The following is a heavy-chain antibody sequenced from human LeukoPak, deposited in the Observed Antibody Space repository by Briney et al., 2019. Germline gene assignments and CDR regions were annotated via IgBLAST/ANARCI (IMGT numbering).Heavy chain of an antibody. V-gene: IGHV1-2*06. J-gene: IGHJ4*02. Sequence: ASVKVSCKASGYTFTSYGISWVRQAPGQGLEWMGRINPNSGGTNYAQKFQGRVTMTRDTSISTAYMELSRLRSDDTAVYYCARDRRSYNWNHAGDYWGQGTLVTVSS. D-gene: IGHD1-14*01. CDR1: GYTFTSYG. CDR3: ARDRRSYNWNHAGDY. CDR2: INPNSGGT.